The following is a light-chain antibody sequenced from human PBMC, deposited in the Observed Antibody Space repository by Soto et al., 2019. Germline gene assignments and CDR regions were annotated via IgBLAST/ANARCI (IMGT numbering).Light chain of an antibody. CDR2: QDD. Sequence: SYELTQPPSVSVSPGQTATITCSGDKLGDKYACWYQQKPGQSPVLLIYQDDKRPSGIPERFSGSNSGNTATLTISGTQAMDEADYYCQASDSSTFVFGTGTKSPS. J-gene: IGLJ1*01. V-gene: IGLV3-1*01. CDR3: QASDSSTFV. CDR1: KLGDKY.